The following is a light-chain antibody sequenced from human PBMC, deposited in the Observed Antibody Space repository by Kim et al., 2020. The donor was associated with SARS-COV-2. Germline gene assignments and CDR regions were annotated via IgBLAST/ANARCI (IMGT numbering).Light chain of an antibody. J-gene: IGKJ1*01. CDR3: QQYASSPPT. V-gene: IGKV3-20*01. CDR2: DTS. CDR1: QSVSSNY. Sequence: SPGERATLSCRASQSVSSNYLAWYQHKPGQAPRLLIYDTSSRATGIPDRFSGSGSGTDFTLTISRLEPEDFAVYYCQQYASSPPTFGQGTKVDIK.